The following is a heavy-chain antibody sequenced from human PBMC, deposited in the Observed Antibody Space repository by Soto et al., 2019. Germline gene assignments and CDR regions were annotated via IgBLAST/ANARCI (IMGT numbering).Heavy chain of an antibody. D-gene: IGHD6-13*01. J-gene: IGHJ6*02. CDR2: IYYSGST. V-gene: IGHV4-59*01. CDR1: GGSISSYY. CDR3: ARDPSHSRAAVFHGLDV. Sequence: PSETLSLTCTVSGGSISSYYWSWIRQPPGKGLEWIGYIYYSGSTNYNPSLKSRVTISVDTSKNQFSLKLSSVTAADTAVYYCARDPSHSRAAVFHGLDVWGQGTTVTVSS.